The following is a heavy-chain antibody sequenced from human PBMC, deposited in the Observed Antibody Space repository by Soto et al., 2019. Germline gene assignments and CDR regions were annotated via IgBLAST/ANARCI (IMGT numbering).Heavy chain of an antibody. CDR3: ARGRDTRNIFDY. Sequence: GGSLRLSCAASGFTFSSYAMSWVRQAPGRGLEWVSAISGSGGSTYYADSVKGRFTISRDSSKNTAYLHMDILRAEDTAVYYCARGRDTRNIFDYWGQGTLVTVSS. CDR2: ISGSGGST. CDR1: GFTFSSYA. V-gene: IGHV3-23*01. J-gene: IGHJ4*02. D-gene: IGHD5-18*01.